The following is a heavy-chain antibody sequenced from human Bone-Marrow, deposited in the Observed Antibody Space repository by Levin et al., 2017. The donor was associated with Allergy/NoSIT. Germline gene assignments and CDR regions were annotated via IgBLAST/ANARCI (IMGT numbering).Heavy chain of an antibody. J-gene: IGHJ4*02. Sequence: GSLRLSCAVSGYSISSDYYWGWIRQPPGKGLEWIGNIYHSGSTYYNPSLKSRVTISVDTSKNQFSLKLTSVTAADTAVYYCARAPATGTTRVFDCWGQGSLVTVSS. D-gene: IGHD1-7*01. CDR1: GYSISSDYY. CDR3: ARAPATGTTRVFDC. CDR2: IYHSGST. V-gene: IGHV4-38-2*01.